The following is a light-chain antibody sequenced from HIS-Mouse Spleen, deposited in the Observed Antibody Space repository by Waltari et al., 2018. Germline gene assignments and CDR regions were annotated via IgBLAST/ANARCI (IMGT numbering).Light chain of an antibody. CDR3: AAWDDSLSGPV. Sequence: QSVLTQPPSASGTPGQRVTISCSGSSSNIGSNYVYWYQQLPGTAPTLLIYRNNHRPPAIPDRFSGAKDGTSASLAISGLRSEDEADYYCAAWDDSLSGPVFGGGTKLTVL. CDR1: SSNIGSNY. CDR2: RNN. V-gene: IGLV1-47*01. J-gene: IGLJ3*02.